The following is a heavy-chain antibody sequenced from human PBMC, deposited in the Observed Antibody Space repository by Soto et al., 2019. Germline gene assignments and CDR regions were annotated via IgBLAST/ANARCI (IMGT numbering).Heavy chain of an antibody. CDR1: GYNFAGYW. J-gene: IGHJ4*02. CDR3: SRGGVSTRTFDH. D-gene: IGHD3-3*01. Sequence: PGESLKVSWKGSGYNFAGYWIAWVRQMPGKGLELMGIIYPSDSDTRYRPSFQGQVTISADKSISSAYLQWSSLRASDTAMYYCSRGGVSTRTFDHWGPGTPVTVSS. CDR2: IYPSDSDT. V-gene: IGHV5-51*01.